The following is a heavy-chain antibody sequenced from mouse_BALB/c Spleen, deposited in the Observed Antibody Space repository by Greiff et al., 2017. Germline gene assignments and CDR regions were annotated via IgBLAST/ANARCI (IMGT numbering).Heavy chain of an antibody. V-gene: IGHV5-9-4*01. J-gene: IGHJ3*01. D-gene: IGHD1-2*01. Sequence: EVQRVESGGGLVKPGGSLKLSCAASGFTFSSYAMSWVRQSPEKRLEWVAEISSGGSYTYYPDTVTGRFTISRDNAKNTLYLEMSSLRSEDTAMYYCASVYGQTSSFAYWGQGTLVTVSA. CDR1: GFTFSSYA. CDR3: ASVYGQTSSFAY. CDR2: ISSGGSYT.